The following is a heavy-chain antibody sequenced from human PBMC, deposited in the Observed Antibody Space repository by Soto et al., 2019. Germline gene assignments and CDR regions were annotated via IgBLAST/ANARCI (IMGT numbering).Heavy chain of an antibody. CDR1: GFTFSSDW. V-gene: IGHV3-74*01. J-gene: IGHJ6*02. Sequence: GGSLRLSCAASGFTFSSDWMHWVRQAPGKGLVWVSRINSDGSSTSNGDSVKGRFTISRDNAKNTLYLQMSSLRAEDTAVYYCARGIAGAGGSYGMDVWGQGTKVTVSS. D-gene: IGHD6-13*01. CDR3: ARGIAGAGGSYGMDV. CDR2: INSDGSST.